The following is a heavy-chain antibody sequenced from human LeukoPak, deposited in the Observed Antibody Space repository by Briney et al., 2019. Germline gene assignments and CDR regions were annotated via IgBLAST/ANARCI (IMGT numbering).Heavy chain of an antibody. V-gene: IGHV4-61*02. J-gene: IGHJ3*02. Sequence: SETLSLTCTVSGGSISSGSYYWSWIRQPAGKGLEWIGRIYTSGSTNYNPSLKSRVTISVDTSKNQFSLKLSSVTAADTAVYYCAREVIMHAGAFDIWGQATMVTVSS. CDR3: AREVIMHAGAFDI. D-gene: IGHD3-3*01. CDR2: IYTSGST. CDR1: GGSISSGSYY.